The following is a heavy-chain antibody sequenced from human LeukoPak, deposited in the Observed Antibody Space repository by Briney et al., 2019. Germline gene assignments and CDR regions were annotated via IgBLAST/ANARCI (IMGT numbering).Heavy chain of an antibody. V-gene: IGHV1-18*01. Sequence: ASVKVSCKASGYTFTSCGISWVRQAPGQGLEWMGWISAYNGNTNYAQKLQGRVTMTTDTSTSTAYMELRSLRSDDTAVYYCARDRGYCSSTSCRNWFDPWGQRTLVTVSS. CDR1: GYTFTSCG. D-gene: IGHD2-2*01. J-gene: IGHJ5*02. CDR2: ISAYNGNT. CDR3: ARDRGYCSSTSCRNWFDP.